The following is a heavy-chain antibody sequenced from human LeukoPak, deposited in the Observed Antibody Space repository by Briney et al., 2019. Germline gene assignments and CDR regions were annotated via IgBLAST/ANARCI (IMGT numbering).Heavy chain of an antibody. V-gene: IGHV3-9*01. CDR1: GFTFDDYA. CDR2: ISWNSGSI. CDR3: AKVSEVVVIKDDAFDI. J-gene: IGHJ3*02. D-gene: IGHD3-22*01. Sequence: PGRSLRLSCAASGFTFDDYAMHWVRQAPGKGLEWVSGISWNSGSIDYADSVKGRFTISRDNAKNSLYLQMNSLRAEDTALYYCAKVSEVVVIKDDAFDIWGQGTMVTVSS.